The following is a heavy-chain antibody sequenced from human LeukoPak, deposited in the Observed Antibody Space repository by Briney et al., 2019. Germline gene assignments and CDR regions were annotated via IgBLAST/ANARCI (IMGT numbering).Heavy chain of an antibody. Sequence: SETLSLTCTVSGGSISSYYWSWIRQPPGKGLEWIGYIYYSGSTNYNPSLKGRVTISVDTSKNQFSLKLSSVTAADTAVYYCARVNYYYDSSGYYPHFDYWGQGTLVTVSS. D-gene: IGHD3-22*01. J-gene: IGHJ4*02. CDR1: GGSISSYY. V-gene: IGHV4-59*01. CDR2: IYYSGST. CDR3: ARVNYYYDSSGYYPHFDY.